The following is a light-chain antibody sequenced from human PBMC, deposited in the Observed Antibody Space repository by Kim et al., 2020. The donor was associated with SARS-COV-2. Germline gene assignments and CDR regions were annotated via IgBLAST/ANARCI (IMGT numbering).Light chain of an antibody. CDR2: KAS. CDR1: QSISSW. Sequence: ASVGDRITITCRASQSISSWLAWYQQKPGKAPNLLIYKASSLESGVPSRFSGSGSGTEFTLTISSLQPDDFATYYCQQYNSYPVTFGQGTKVDIK. J-gene: IGKJ1*01. CDR3: QQYNSYPVT. V-gene: IGKV1-5*03.